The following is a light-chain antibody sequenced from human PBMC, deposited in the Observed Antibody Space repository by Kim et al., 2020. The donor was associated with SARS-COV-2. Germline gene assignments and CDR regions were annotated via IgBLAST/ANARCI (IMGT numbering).Light chain of an antibody. V-gene: IGKV3-15*01. Sequence: SPGERATHSCRASQSVSSNLAWYQKKPGQAPRLLIYGASTRATGIPARFSGSGSGTEFTLTISSLQSEDFAVYYCQQYNNWPPWTFGQGTKVEIK. CDR1: QSVSSN. J-gene: IGKJ1*01. CDR3: QQYNNWPPWT. CDR2: GAS.